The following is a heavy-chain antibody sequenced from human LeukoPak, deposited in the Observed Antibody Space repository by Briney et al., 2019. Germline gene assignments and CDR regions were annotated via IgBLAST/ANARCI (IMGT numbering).Heavy chain of an antibody. J-gene: IGHJ5*02. CDR3: TRDRGTYNWFDP. D-gene: IGHD2-15*01. CDR1: GFTFSGSA. V-gene: IGHV3-73*01. CDR2: IDKKDNLYAA. Sequence: GGSLKLSCVASGFTFSGSAVHWVRQSSGKGLEWVGHIDKKDNLYAAAYAESVKGRFTISRDDSKDTAFLHMDSLKTEDTALYYCTRDRGTYNWFDPWGQGTLVTVSS.